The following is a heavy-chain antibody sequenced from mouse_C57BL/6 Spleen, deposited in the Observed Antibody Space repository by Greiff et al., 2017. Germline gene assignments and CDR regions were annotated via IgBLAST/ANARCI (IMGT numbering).Heavy chain of an antibody. D-gene: IGHD2-4*01. CDR1: GFTFSDFY. CDR3: ARDAGFYYDYDHWYFDV. V-gene: IGHV7-1*01. CDR2: SRNKANDYTT. J-gene: IGHJ1*03. Sequence: EVKVVESGGGLVQSGRSLRLSCATSGFTFSDFYMEWVRQAPGKGLEWIAASRNKANDYTTEYSASVKGRFIVSRDTSQSILYLQMNALRAEDTAIYYCARDAGFYYDYDHWYFDVWGTGTTVTVSS.